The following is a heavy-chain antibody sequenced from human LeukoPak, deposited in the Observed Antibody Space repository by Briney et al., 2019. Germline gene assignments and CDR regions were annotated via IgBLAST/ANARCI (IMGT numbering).Heavy chain of an antibody. J-gene: IGHJ3*02. Sequence: GGSLRLSCAASGFTFSKYAMSWVRQAAGKGLEWVSGITARANSTYYAESGNGRVTISRDNSKNTLYLQMNRLRAEDTAVYYCAKSPAVDAAFDIWGQGTMVTVSS. V-gene: IGHV3-23*01. CDR2: ITARANST. CDR3: AKSPAVDAAFDI. CDR1: GFTFSKYA. D-gene: IGHD4-23*01.